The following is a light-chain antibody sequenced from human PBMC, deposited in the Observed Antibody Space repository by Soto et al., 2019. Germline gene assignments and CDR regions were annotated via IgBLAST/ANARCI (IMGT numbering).Light chain of an antibody. CDR1: QTISSW. Sequence: DIQMTQSPSTLSVSLGDRVTITCRSSQTISSWLAWYQQKPGKAPNLLIHDASTLESGVPSRFSGSRSGTEFTLTISGLQPDDFATYYCQQYHSYWTFGQGTKVDI. V-gene: IGKV1-5*01. J-gene: IGKJ1*01. CDR3: QQYHSYWT. CDR2: DAS.